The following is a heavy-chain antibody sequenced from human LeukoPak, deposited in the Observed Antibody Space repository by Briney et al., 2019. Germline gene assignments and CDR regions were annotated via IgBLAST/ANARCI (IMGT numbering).Heavy chain of an antibody. V-gene: IGHV4-34*01. CDR1: GGSFSGYY. J-gene: IGHJ4*02. CDR3: ARGVYIAAAQYAY. Sequence: SETLSRTCAGYGGSFSGYYWSWIRQPPGKGLEGIGEINHSGSTNYNPSLKSRVTISVDTSKNQSSLKLSSVTAADTAVYYCARGVYIAAAQYAYWGQGTLVTVSS. CDR2: INHSGST. D-gene: IGHD6-13*01.